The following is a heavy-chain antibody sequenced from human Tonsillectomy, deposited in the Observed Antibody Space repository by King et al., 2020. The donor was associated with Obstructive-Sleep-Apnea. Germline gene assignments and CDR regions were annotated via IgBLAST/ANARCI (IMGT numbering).Heavy chain of an antibody. D-gene: IGHD1-14*01. CDR2: FYTSGST. Sequence: VQLQESGPGLVKPSETLSLTCTVSGGSISSYYWSWIRQPAGKGLKWIGRFYTSGSTNYNPSLKSRVTMSVDTSKNQFSLKLSSVTAADTAVYYSGVGMMDVWGQGTTVTVSS. CDR1: GGSISSYY. CDR3: GVGMMDV. V-gene: IGHV4-4*07. J-gene: IGHJ6*02.